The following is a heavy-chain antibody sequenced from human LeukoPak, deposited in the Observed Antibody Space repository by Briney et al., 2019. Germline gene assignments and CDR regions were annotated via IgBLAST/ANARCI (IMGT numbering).Heavy chain of an antibody. Sequence: GGSLRLSCAASGFTFNKYPMNWVRQAPGKGMEWISNIRDEGDGTTYADSGKGRFTISRDNSKNSLYLQINSLRAEDTAVYYCVRDLNWAFDYWGQGTLVTVSS. D-gene: IGHD3-16*01. CDR1: GFTFNKYP. J-gene: IGHJ4*02. CDR3: VRDLNWAFDY. CDR2: IRDEGDGT. V-gene: IGHV3-48*01.